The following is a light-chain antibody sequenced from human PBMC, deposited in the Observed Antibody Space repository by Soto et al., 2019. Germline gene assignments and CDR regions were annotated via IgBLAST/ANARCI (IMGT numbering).Light chain of an antibody. V-gene: IGLV2-14*01. Sequence: QSALTQPASVSGSPGQSITISCTGTSSDVGNYKYVSWYQQHPGKAPKLMIYEVSNRPSGVSNRFSGSKSGNTASLTISGLQAEDETDYYCQTWGTGSWVFGGGTQLTVL. CDR2: EVS. J-gene: IGLJ3*02. CDR3: QTWGTGSWV. CDR1: SSDVGNYKY.